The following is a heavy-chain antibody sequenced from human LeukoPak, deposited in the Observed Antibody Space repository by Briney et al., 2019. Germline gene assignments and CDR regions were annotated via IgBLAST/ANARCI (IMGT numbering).Heavy chain of an antibody. V-gene: IGHV3-64*01. CDR3: ARDGGSGSLRYDY. J-gene: IGHJ4*02. CDR1: GFPFSSYA. Sequence: GGSLRLSCAASGFPFSSYAMHWVRQAPGKGLEYGSAISSNGGSTYYANSVKGRFTISRDNSKNTLYLQMGSLRAEDMAVYYCARDGGSGSLRYDYWGQGTLVTVSS. D-gene: IGHD1-26*01. CDR2: ISSNGGST.